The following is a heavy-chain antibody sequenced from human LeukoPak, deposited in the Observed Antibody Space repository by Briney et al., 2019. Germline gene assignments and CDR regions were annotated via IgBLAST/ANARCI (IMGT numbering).Heavy chain of an antibody. J-gene: IGHJ4*02. CDR2: VYYSGTT. V-gene: IGHV4-59*08. CDR3: ARPGYGSGSSFDY. D-gene: IGHD3-10*01. Sequence: PSETLSLTCTVSGGSISSYYWSWIRQPPGKGLEWIGYVYYSGTTNYNPSLKSRVIISVDTSKNQFSLKLSSVTAADTAVYYCARPGYGSGSSFDYWGQGTLVTVSS. CDR1: GGSISSYY.